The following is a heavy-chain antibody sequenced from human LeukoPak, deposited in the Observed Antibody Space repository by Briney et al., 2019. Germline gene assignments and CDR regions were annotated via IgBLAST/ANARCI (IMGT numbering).Heavy chain of an antibody. Sequence: GESLKISCKGSGCIFTTYWIGWVRQMPGKGLEWMGIIYPGDSDTRYSPSFQGHVTISADSSSSTAYLQWSSLKTSDTAIYYCASRKKGMATAGFDYWGQGTPVTVSS. V-gene: IGHV5-51*01. CDR3: ASRKKGMATAGFDY. J-gene: IGHJ4*02. CDR1: GCIFTTYW. D-gene: IGHD5-24*01. CDR2: IYPGDSDT.